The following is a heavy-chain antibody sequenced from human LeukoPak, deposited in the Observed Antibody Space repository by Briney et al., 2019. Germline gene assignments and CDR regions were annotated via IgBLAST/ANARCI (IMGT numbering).Heavy chain of an antibody. J-gene: IGHJ3*02. D-gene: IGHD3/OR15-3a*01. CDR1: GFTFSSYW. CDR2: INSDGSST. CDR3: VLDLFSSFAFDI. Sequence: PGGSLRLSCAASGFTFSSYWMHWVRQAPGKGLVWVSRINSDGSSTSYADSVKGRFTISRDNAKNALHLQMNSQTAEDTAVYYCVLDLFSSFAFDIWGQGIMVTVSS. V-gene: IGHV3-74*01.